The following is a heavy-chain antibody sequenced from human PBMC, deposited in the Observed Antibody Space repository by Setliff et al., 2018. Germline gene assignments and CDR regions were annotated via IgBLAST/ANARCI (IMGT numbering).Heavy chain of an antibody. CDR2: IYYSGNSNYDT. CDR3: AREGFGDGAFDN. Sequence: PSETLSLTCTVSGGSISSYYWSWIRQPPGKGLEWIGYIYYSGNSNYDTNYNPSLKNRVTISVDTSKNQFSLKLSSVTAADTAVYYCAREGFGDGAFDNWGQGTMVTVSS. CDR1: GGSISSYY. V-gene: IGHV4-59*01. J-gene: IGHJ3*02. D-gene: IGHD3-10*01.